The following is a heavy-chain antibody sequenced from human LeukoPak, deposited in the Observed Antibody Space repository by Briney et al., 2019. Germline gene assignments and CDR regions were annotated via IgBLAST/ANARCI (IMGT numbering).Heavy chain of an antibody. CDR2: MSSSAGST. V-gene: IGHV3-23*01. Sequence: GGSLRLSCAASGFTFSSYAMSWVRQAPGKGLEWVSVMSSSAGSTYYADSVKGRFTISRDNSKNTLYLQMNSLRAEDTAVYYCAKRVNIVGGYFDCWGQGTLVTVSS. CDR3: AKRVNIVGGYFDC. J-gene: IGHJ4*02. D-gene: IGHD1-26*01. CDR1: GFTFSSYA.